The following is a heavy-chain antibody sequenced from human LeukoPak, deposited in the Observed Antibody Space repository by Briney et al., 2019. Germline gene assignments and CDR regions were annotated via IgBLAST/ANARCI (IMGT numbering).Heavy chain of an antibody. D-gene: IGHD3-22*01. CDR1: GGTFSSYA. CDR2: IIPILGIA. V-gene: IGHV1-69*04. CDR3: AQYYYDSSGYYLVY. J-gene: IGHJ4*02. Sequence: SVKVSCKASGGTFSSYAISWVRQAPGQGLEWMGRIIPILGIANYAQKFQGRVTITADKSTSTAYMGLSSLRSEDTAVYYCAQYYYDSSGYYLVYWGQGTLVTVSS.